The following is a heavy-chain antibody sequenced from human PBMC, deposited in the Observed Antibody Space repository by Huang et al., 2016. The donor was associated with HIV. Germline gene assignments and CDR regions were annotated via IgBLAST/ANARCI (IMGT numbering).Heavy chain of an antibody. J-gene: IGHJ4*02. V-gene: IGHV4-34*01. CDR1: GGSFSGYY. CDR3: ASMSSGWFHYFDY. Sequence: QVQLQQWGAGLLKPSETLSLTCAVYGGSFSGYYWSWIRQPPGKGLEWIGEINHSGNTNYNPSLKSRVTISVDTSKNQFSLKLSSVTAADTAVYYCASMSSGWFHYFDYWGQGTLVTVSS. D-gene: IGHD6-19*01. CDR2: INHSGNT.